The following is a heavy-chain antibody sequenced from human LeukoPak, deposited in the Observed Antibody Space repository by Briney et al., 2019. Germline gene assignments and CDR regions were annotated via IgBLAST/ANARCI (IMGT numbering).Heavy chain of an antibody. Sequence: SGTLSLTCAVYGGSFSGYYWSWIRQPPGKGLEWIGEINHSGSTNYNPSLKSRVIISVDTSKNQFSLKLSSVTAADTAVYYCARARSGYYLNWFDPWGQGTLVTVSS. CDR3: ARARSGYYLNWFDP. V-gene: IGHV4-34*01. D-gene: IGHD3-22*01. CDR1: GGSFSGYY. J-gene: IGHJ5*02. CDR2: INHSGST.